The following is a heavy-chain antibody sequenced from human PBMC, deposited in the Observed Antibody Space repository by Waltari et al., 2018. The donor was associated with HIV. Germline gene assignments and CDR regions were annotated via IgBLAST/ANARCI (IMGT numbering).Heavy chain of an antibody. CDR1: GDSVSSNSAA. Sequence: QVQLQQSGPGLVKPSHTLSLTCAISGDSVSSNSAAWNWFRQCPSRALEWLGRTYYRSKWYNDYAVSVKSRITINPDTSKNQFSLQLNSVTPEDTAVYYCARDRYCSSTSCSNGMDVWGQGTTVTVSS. CDR3: ARDRYCSSTSCSNGMDV. V-gene: IGHV6-1*01. J-gene: IGHJ6*02. CDR2: TYYRSKWYN. D-gene: IGHD2-2*01.